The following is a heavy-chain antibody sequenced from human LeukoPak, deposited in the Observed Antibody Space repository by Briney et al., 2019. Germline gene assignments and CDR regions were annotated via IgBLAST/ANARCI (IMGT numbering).Heavy chain of an antibody. CDR2: ISSSSYI. CDR3: ARLWFGAWKGIDY. J-gene: IGHJ4*02. Sequence: GRSLRLSCAASGFTFSSYSMNWVRQAPGKGLEWVSSISSSSYIYYADSVKGRFTISRDNAKNSLYPQINSLRAEDTAVYYCARLWFGAWKGIDYWGQGTPVTVSA. D-gene: IGHD3-10*01. CDR1: GFTFSSYS. V-gene: IGHV3-21*01.